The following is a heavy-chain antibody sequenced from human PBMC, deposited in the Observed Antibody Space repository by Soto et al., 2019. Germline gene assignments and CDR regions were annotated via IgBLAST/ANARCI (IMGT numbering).Heavy chain of an antibody. CDR1: GASISGFY. Sequence: PSETLSLTCTVSGASISGFYWSWIRKSAGKGLEWIGRIYATGTTDYNPSLKSRVMMSVDTSKKQFSLKLRSVTAADTAVYYCVRDGTKTLRDWFDPCGQ. J-gene: IGHJ5*02. D-gene: IGHD1-1*01. V-gene: IGHV4-4*07. CDR2: IYATGTT. CDR3: VRDGTKTLRDWFDP.